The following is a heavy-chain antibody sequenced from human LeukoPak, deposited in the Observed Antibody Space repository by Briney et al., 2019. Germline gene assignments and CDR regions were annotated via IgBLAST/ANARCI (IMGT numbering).Heavy chain of an antibody. D-gene: IGHD3-10*01. J-gene: IGHJ6*02. CDR3: ARDTASPYYYGSGGYGMDV. Sequence: GGSLRLSCAASGFIFSSYAVSWVRQAPGKGLEWVSGINWNGGSTGYADSVKGRFTISRDNAKNSLYLQMNSLRAEDTALYHCARDTASPYYYGSGGYGMDVWGQGTTVTVSS. CDR1: GFIFSSYA. CDR2: INWNGGST. V-gene: IGHV3-20*01.